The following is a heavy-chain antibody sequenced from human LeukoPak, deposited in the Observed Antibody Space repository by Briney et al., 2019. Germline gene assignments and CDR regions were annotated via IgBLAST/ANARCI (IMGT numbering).Heavy chain of an antibody. CDR1: GGSVSSGSYY. J-gene: IGHJ5*02. Sequence: SETLSLTCTVSGGSVSSGSYYWSWIRQPPGKGLEWIGYIYYSGSTNYNPSLKSRVTISVDTSKNQFSLKLSSVTAADTAVYYCARVFPMFGELLEKNWFDPWGQGTLVTVSS. V-gene: IGHV4-61*01. D-gene: IGHD3-10*02. CDR2: IYYSGST. CDR3: ARVFPMFGELLEKNWFDP.